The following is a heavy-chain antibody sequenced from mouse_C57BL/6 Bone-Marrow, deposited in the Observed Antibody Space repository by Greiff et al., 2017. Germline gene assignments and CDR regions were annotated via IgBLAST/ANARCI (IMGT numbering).Heavy chain of an antibody. Sequence: VQLQQPGTELVKPGASVTLSCKASGYTFTSYWMHWVKPRPGQGLEWIGNINPSNGGTNYNEKFKSKATLTVDKSSSTAYMQLSSLTSEDSAVYYCARRGVYYGSSYDAMDYWGQGTSVTVSS. CDR2: INPSNGGT. CDR3: ARRGVYYGSSYDAMDY. D-gene: IGHD1-1*01. J-gene: IGHJ4*01. V-gene: IGHV1-53*01. CDR1: GYTFTSYW.